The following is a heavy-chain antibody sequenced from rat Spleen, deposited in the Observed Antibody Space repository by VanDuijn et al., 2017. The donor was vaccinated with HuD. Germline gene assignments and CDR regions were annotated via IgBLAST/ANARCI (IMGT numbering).Heavy chain of an antibody. D-gene: IGHD1-10*01. CDR3: AKDKGEYNNLFDY. V-gene: IGHV5-25*01. J-gene: IGHJ2*01. CDR1: GFTFRDYY. CDR2: ISTGGGDT. Sequence: EVQLVESDGGLVQPGRSLKLSCAASGFTFRDYYMAWVRQAPAKGLEWVATISTGGGDTYYRDSVRGRYTISRDNAKNTLYLQMDSLRSEDTATYYCAKDKGEYNNLFDYWGQGVMVTVTS.